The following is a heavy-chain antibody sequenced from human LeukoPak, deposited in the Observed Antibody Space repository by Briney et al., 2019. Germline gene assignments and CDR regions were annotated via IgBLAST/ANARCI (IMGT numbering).Heavy chain of an antibody. D-gene: IGHD6-19*01. CDR3: VQDGSGWYAS. J-gene: IGHJ4*02. V-gene: IGHV3-64D*06. Sequence: GGSLRLSCSASGFTFSSSPMHWVRQAPGKGLEYVSAISSDGVSKYYGDSMKGRFTISRDNSKNILYLHMSSLRAEDTAVYYCVQDGSGWYASWGQGTLVTVSS. CDR2: ISSDGVSK. CDR1: GFTFSSSP.